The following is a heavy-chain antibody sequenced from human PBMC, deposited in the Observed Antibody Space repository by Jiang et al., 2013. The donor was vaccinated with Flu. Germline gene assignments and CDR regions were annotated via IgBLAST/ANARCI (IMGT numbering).Heavy chain of an antibody. J-gene: IGHJ4*02. Sequence: TLSLTCTVSGGSISSGGYYWSWIRQHPGKGLEWIGYIYYSGSTNYNPSLKSRVTISVDTSKNQFSLKLSSVTAADTAVYYCAREVPDYYDSSGYFIDYWGQGVLVAVSS. V-gene: IGHV4-61*08. CDR3: AREVPDYYDSSGYFIDY. D-gene: IGHD3-22*01. CDR2: IYYSGST. CDR1: GGSISSGGYY.